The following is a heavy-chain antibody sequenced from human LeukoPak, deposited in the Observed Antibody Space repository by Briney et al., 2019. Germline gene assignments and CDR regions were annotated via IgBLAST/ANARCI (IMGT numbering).Heavy chain of an antibody. Sequence: PGGSLRLSCAASGFTFSGSAVHWVSQASGKGLEWVGRIRTKGNSYATAYDASVKGRFTISRDDSKNTAYLQMNSLKTEDTAVYYCTLEGRIGDPSFSFDYWGRGTLVTVSS. V-gene: IGHV3-73*01. D-gene: IGHD2-21*02. CDR1: GFTFSGSA. CDR3: TLEGRIGDPSFSFDY. J-gene: IGHJ4*02. CDR2: IRTKGNSYAT.